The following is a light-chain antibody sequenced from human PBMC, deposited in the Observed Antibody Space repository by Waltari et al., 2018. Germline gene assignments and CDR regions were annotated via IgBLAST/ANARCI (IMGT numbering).Light chain of an antibody. Sequence: QSVLTQPPSASGTPGQRVTISCSGSSSNIGSNVVNWYQQVPGTTPKLLIYRNDQRPSGVPDRFSGSKSGTLASLAISGLRPEDEAEYYCASWDDSLNGRWEFGGGTKVTVL. CDR3: ASWDDSLNGRWE. CDR2: RND. CDR1: SSNIGSNV. V-gene: IGLV1-44*01. J-gene: IGLJ3*02.